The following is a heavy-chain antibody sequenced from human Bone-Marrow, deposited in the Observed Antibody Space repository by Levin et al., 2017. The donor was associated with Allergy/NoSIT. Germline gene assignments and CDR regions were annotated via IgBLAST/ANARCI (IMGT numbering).Heavy chain of an antibody. J-gene: IGHJ4*02. V-gene: IGHV3-49*04. D-gene: IGHD2-15*01. CDR2: IRSKAYGGTT. Sequence: GGSLRLSCTASGFTFGDYAMSWVRQAPGKGLEWVGFIRSKAYGGTTEYAASVKGRFTISRDDSKSIAYLQMNSLKTEDTAVYYCTCPAPWWFPGGFDYWGQGTLVTVSS. CDR1: GFTFGDYA. CDR3: TCPAPWWFPGGFDY.